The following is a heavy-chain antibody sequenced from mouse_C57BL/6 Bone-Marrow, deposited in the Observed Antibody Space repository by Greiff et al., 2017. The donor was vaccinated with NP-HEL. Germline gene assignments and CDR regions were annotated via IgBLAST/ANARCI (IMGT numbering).Heavy chain of an antibody. V-gene: IGHV1-85*01. D-gene: IGHD1-1*01. CDR2: IYPRDGST. Sequence: QVQLQQSGPELVKPGASVKLSCKASGYTFTSYDINWVKQRPGQGLEWIGWIYPRDGSTKYNEKFKGKATLTVDTSSSTAYMERHSLPSEDSAVYFCASPYYGSSPAWFAYWGQGTLVTVSA. J-gene: IGHJ3*01. CDR1: GYTFTSYD. CDR3: ASPYYGSSPAWFAY.